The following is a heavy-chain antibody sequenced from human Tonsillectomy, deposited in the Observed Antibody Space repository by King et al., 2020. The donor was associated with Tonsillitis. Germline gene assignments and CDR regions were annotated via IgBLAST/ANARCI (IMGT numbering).Heavy chain of an antibody. CDR2: ISGSGGTT. D-gene: IGHD1-26*01. CDR3: AKDQSGSNHELDY. Sequence: VQLVESGGGLVQPGGSLRLSCAASGFTFSTYDMSWVRQAPGKGLEWVSGISGSGGTTLYADSVTGRFTISRDNSKKTLYLQMDSLRVEDTAVYFCAKDQSGSNHELDYWGQGTLVTVSS. V-gene: IGHV3-23*04. J-gene: IGHJ4*02. CDR1: GFTFSTYD.